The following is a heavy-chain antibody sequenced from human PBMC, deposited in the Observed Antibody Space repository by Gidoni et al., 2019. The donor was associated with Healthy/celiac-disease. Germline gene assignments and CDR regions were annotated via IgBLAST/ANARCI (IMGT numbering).Heavy chain of an antibody. D-gene: IGHD1-26*01. CDR2: ITPNSGGT. V-gene: IGHV1-2*02. CDR1: GYTFTGYY. Sequence: QVQLVQSGAEVKKPGASVKGSCKASGYTFTGYYLPWVRQAPGQGLEWMGWITPNSGGTNYAQKFQGRVTMTRDTSISTAYMELSRLRSDDTAVYYCARDLEWELRFDYWGQGTLVTVSS. J-gene: IGHJ4*02. CDR3: ARDLEWELRFDY.